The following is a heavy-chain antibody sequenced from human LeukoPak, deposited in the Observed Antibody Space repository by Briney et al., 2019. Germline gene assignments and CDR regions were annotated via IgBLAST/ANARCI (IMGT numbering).Heavy chain of an antibody. CDR1: GGTFSSYA. CDR2: IIPIFGTA. D-gene: IGHD3-10*01. CDR3: ARANMVRGVGSFFDRNWFDP. J-gene: IGHJ5*02. Sequence: SVKVSCKASGGTFSSYAISWVRQAPGQGLEWMGGIIPIFGTANYAQKFQGGVTITADKSTSTAYMELSSLRSEDTAVYYCARANMVRGVGSFFDRNWFDPWGQGTLVTVSS. V-gene: IGHV1-69*06.